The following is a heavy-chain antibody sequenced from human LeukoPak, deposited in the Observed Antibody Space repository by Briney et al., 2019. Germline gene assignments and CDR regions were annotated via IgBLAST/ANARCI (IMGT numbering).Heavy chain of an antibody. V-gene: IGHV3-30-3*02. CDR2: ISYDGSNK. CDR3: AKQYPAFGEGYFDY. Sequence: QTGGSLRLSCAASGFTFSSYAMHWVRQAPGKGLEWVAVISYDGSNKYYADSVKGRFTISRDNSKNTLYLQMNSLRAEDTAVYYCAKQYPAFGEGYFDYWGQGTLVTVSS. CDR1: GFTFSSYA. J-gene: IGHJ4*02. D-gene: IGHD3-10*01.